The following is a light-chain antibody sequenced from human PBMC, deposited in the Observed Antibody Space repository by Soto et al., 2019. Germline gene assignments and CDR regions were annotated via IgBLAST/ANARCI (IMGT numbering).Light chain of an antibody. CDR1: QTVSSSY. CDR2: GAS. V-gene: IGKV3-20*01. Sequence: EIVLTQSPGTLSLSPGERATLSCRASQTVSSSYLAWYQQKLGQAPRLLIYGASSRATGIPDRFSGSGSGTDFTLTISRLEPEDFAVYYCHQSGISPTRTFGRGTTVEIK. J-gene: IGKJ1*01. CDR3: HQSGISPTRT.